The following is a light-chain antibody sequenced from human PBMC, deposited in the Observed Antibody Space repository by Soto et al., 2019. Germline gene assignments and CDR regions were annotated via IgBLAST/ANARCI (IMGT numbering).Light chain of an antibody. CDR1: SKYVGGYNY. V-gene: IGLV2-11*01. CDR2: DVS. J-gene: IGLJ1*01. CDR3: CSFAGSYTYV. Sequence: QSVLTQPRPLSGSPGQSVTISSPGTSKYVGGYNYVSWYQQHPGKAPKLMIYDVSKRPSGVPDRFSGSKSGNTASLTISGLQAEDEVDYSCCSFAGSYTYVFGTGNKVTVL.